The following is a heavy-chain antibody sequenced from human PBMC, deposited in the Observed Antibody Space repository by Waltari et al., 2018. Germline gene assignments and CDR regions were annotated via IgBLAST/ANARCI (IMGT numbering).Heavy chain of an antibody. CDR1: AGTFSRHA. CDR2: IIPILGTA. J-gene: IGHJ4*02. D-gene: IGHD1-26*01. CDR3: ARGVGATDFDY. V-gene: IGHV1-69*13. Sequence: QVQLVQSGAEVKKPGSSVKVSCKASAGTFSRHAISWGRQAPGQGLEWMGGIIPILGTANYAQKFQGRVTITAGESTSTAYMELSSLRSEDTAVYYCARGVGATDFDYWGQGTLVTVSS.